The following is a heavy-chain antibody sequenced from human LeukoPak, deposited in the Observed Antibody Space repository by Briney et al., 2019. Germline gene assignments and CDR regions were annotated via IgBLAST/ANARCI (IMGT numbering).Heavy chain of an antibody. V-gene: IGHV1-8*01. Sequence: WASVKVSCKASGYPFSNYDINWVRQAPGQGLEWMGWMNPKSGNTGYGQKFQGRVTMTRVTSITTAYMELRSLRSDDTAVYYCTKASLAFGTKYFDPWGQGTLVTVSS. D-gene: IGHD3-10*01. J-gene: IGHJ5*02. CDR1: GYPFSNYD. CDR3: TKASLAFGTKYFDP. CDR2: MNPKSGNT.